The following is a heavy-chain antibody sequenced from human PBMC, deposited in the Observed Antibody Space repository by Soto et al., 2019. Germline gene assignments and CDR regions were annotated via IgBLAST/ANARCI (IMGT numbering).Heavy chain of an antibody. CDR3: ARALLRGPREYYFGMDV. CDR2: FYYTGSA. Sequence: SETLSPTFTLSGCSVSSFYWTWVWPPPGKGLEWIAYFYYTGSADYNPSLQTRTTGSVASSRNQFSLRLRYVTAAASAVYYCARALLRGPREYYFGMDVWGQGATVT. J-gene: IGHJ6*02. D-gene: IGHD3-10*01. V-gene: IGHV4-59*02. CDR1: GCSVSSFY.